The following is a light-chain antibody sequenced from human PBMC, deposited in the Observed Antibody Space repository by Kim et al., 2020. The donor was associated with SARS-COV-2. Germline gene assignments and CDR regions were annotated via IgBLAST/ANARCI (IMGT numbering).Light chain of an antibody. CDR3: QAWDSSTGV. CDR1: KLGDKY. J-gene: IGLJ2*01. CDR2: QDS. V-gene: IGLV3-1*01. Sequence: VPPGQTPSITCSGDKLGDKYACWYQHKPGQSPVLGIYQDSKRPSGIPERFSGSNSGNTATLTISGTQAMDEADYYCQAWDSSTGVFGGGTQLTVL.